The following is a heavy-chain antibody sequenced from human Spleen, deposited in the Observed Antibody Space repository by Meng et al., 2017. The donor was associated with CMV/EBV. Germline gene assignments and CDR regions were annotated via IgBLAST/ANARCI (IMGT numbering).Heavy chain of an antibody. Sequence: GESLKISCVASGFTFSNYWMHWVRQAPGKGLVWVSRINSDGSTTKYADSVKGRFTISRDNAKNTLYLQMSSLGAEDTAMYYCARDDGDETGFDSWGQGTLVTVSS. CDR3: ARDDGDETGFDS. CDR2: INSDGSTT. V-gene: IGHV3-74*03. D-gene: IGHD5-24*01. J-gene: IGHJ4*02. CDR1: GFTFSNYW.